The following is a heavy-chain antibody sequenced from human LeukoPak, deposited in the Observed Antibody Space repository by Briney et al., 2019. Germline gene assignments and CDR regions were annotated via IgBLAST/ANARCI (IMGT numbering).Heavy chain of an antibody. CDR3: GGAKFYYYGMDV. Sequence: GGSLRLSCAAPGLTFSSYAMTWVRQAPGQGLEWVSTISGSGDNTHYADSVEGRLTISRDNSKNTLYLQMNSLRVEDTAVYYCGGAKFYYYGMDVWGQGTTVTVSS. CDR2: ISGSGDNT. V-gene: IGHV3-23*01. J-gene: IGHJ6*02. D-gene: IGHD1-26*01. CDR1: GLTFSSYA.